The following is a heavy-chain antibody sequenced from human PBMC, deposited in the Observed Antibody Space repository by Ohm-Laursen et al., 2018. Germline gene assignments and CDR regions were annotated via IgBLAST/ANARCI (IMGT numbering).Heavy chain of an antibody. Sequence: GTLSLTCAVYGGSFSGYYWSWIRQPPGKGLEWIGEINHSGSTNYNPSLKSRVTISLDTSKNQFSLKLFSVTAADTAVYYCARNQSSSGLDYWAQGTLVTVSS. CDR2: INHSGST. V-gene: IGHV4-34*01. CDR3: ARNQSSSGLDY. CDR1: GGSFSGYY. D-gene: IGHD6-19*01. J-gene: IGHJ4*02.